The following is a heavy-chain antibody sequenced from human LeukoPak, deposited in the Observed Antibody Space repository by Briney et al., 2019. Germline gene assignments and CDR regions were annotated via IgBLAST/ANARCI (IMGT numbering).Heavy chain of an antibody. J-gene: IGHJ4*02. D-gene: IGHD6-13*01. CDR1: GYTFTSYA. V-gene: IGHV7-4-1*02. CDR3: ARGYSSSWRSYYFDY. Sequence: ASVKVSCKASGYTFTSYAMNWVRQAPGQGLEWMGWINTNTGNPTYAQGFTGRFVFSLDTSVSTAYLQISSLKAEDTAVYYRARGYSSSWRSYYFDYWGQGTLVTVSS. CDR2: INTNTGNP.